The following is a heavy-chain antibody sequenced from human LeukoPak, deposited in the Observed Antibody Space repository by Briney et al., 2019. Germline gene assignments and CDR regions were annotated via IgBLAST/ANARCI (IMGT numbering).Heavy chain of an antibody. D-gene: IGHD2-2*01. J-gene: IGHJ4*02. CDR1: GYTFTSYG. Sequence: ASVKVSCKASGYTFTSYGISWVRQAPGQGLEWMGWISAYKGNTNYAQKLQGRVTMTTDTSTSTAYMELRSLRSDDTAVYYCALHTIVVVPAAMGHWGQGTLVTVSS. CDR2: ISAYKGNT. CDR3: ALHTIVVVPAAMGH. V-gene: IGHV1-18*01.